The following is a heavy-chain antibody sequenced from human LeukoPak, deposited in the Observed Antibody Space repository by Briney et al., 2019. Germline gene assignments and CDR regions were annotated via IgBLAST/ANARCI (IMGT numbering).Heavy chain of an antibody. CDR2: ISSSGSTI. Sequence: GGSLRLSCAASGLTFRDYYTSWIRQAPGKGLEWVSYISSSGSTIYYADPVKGRFTISRDNAKNSLYLQMNSLRAEDTAVYYCARHYYDSSGSDYWGQGTLVTVSS. V-gene: IGHV3-11*01. J-gene: IGHJ4*02. CDR1: GLTFRDYY. CDR3: ARHYYDSSGSDY. D-gene: IGHD3-22*01.